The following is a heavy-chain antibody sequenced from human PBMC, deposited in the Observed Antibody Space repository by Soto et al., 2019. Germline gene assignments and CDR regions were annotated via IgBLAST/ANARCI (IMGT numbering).Heavy chain of an antibody. CDR2: IYPGDSDT. Sequence: GESLKISCKGSGYSFTSYRIGWVRQMPGKGLEWMGIIYPGDSDTRYSPSFQGQVTISADKSISTAYLQWSSLKASDTAMYYCARRPLYGGKDYYYYGMDVWGQGTTVTVSS. CDR1: GYSFTSYR. V-gene: IGHV5-51*01. CDR3: ARRPLYGGKDYYYYGMDV. D-gene: IGHD4-17*01. J-gene: IGHJ6*02.